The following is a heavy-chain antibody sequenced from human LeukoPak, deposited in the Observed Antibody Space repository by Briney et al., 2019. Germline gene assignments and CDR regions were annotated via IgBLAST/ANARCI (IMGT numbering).Heavy chain of an antibody. CDR3: ARDLGRDYGAYAFDP. D-gene: IGHD4-17*01. V-gene: IGHV4-59*01. Sequence: SETLSLTCTVSGGSISDYYWNWIRQPPGKGLEWIGYIFYTGNTNYNPSLKSRVTISVDTSKNQFSLKLSSVTAADTAVYYCARDLGRDYGAYAFDPWGQGTLVTVSS. J-gene: IGHJ5*02. CDR1: GGSISDYY. CDR2: IFYTGNT.